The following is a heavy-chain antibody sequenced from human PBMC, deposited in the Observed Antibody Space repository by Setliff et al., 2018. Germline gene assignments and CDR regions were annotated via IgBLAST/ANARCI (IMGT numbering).Heavy chain of an antibody. CDR1: GFTLSSYG. Sequence: GGSLRLSCVVSGFTLSSYGMHWVRQAPGKGLEWVSLLRHDESNRFYADSVKGRFTISRDNSKNTLYLQMNSLRVEDTAVYYCASSSGGNYEAYFDYWGQGTLVTVSS. V-gene: IGHV3-30*02. CDR3: ASSSGGNYEAYFDY. CDR2: LRHDESNR. J-gene: IGHJ4*02. D-gene: IGHD2-15*01.